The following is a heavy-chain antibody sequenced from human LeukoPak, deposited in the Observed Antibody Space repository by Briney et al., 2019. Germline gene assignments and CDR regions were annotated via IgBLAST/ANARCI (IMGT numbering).Heavy chain of an antibody. J-gene: IGHJ4*02. Sequence: PGGSLRLSCEASGFIFSSYWMSWVRQAPGKGLEWVATIRQDGSVNHCVDSVKGRFTVSRDNIRDTLFLQLNSLRAEDTAVYYCARSPSTGTADYWGQGTLVSVSS. V-gene: IGHV3-7*01. CDR2: IRQDGSVN. D-gene: IGHD1-1*01. CDR1: GFIFSSYW. CDR3: ARSPSTGTADY.